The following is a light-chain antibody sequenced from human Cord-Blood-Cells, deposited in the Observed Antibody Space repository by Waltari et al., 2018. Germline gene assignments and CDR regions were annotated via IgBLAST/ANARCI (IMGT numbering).Light chain of an antibody. Sequence: DIQMTQSPSSLSASVGDRVTITCQASQDISNYLNWYQQKPGKAPKLRIYDASNLETGFPSRFSGSGSGTDFTFTISSLQPEDIATYYCQQYDNLPLTFGGGTKVEFK. CDR2: DAS. CDR1: QDISNY. V-gene: IGKV1-33*01. CDR3: QQYDNLPLT. J-gene: IGKJ4*02.